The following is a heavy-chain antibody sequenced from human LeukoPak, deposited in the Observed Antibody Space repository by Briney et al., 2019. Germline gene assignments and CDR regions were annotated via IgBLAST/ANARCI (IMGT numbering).Heavy chain of an antibody. V-gene: IGHV1-69*05. CDR2: IIPIFGTA. D-gene: IGHD2-2*01. CDR1: GGTFSSYA. CDR3: ARVYCSSTSCYSYYYGMDV. J-gene: IGHJ6*02. Sequence: GSSVKVSCKASGGTFSSYAISWVRQAPGQGLEWMGGIIPIFGTANYAQKFQGRVTITRDTSASTAYMELSSLRSEDTAVYYCARVYCSSTSCYSYYYGMDVWGQGTTVTVSS.